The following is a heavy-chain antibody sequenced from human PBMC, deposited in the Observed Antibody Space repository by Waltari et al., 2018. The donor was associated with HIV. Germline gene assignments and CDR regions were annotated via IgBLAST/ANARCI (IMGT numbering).Heavy chain of an antibody. Sequence: QVQLVQSGAEVKQPGASVNVSCKASGYTFTDYYIHWVRQAPGQGLQWMGRIHPDSGGTNFAQKFQGRVTMTRDTSISTVYMELNRLRSDDTAMYYCARDRSNYGSGSYDAFDIWGQETMVTVSS. V-gene: IGHV1-2*06. CDR3: ARDRSNYGSGSYDAFDI. CDR1: GYTFTDYY. CDR2: IHPDSGGT. J-gene: IGHJ3*02. D-gene: IGHD3-10*01.